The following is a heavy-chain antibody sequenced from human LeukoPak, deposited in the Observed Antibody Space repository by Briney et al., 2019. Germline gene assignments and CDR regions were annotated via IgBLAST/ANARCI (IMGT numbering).Heavy chain of an antibody. CDR3: ASRRGYCTNGVCYLDY. V-gene: IGHV1-18*01. J-gene: IGHJ4*02. CDR2: ISAYSGNT. D-gene: IGHD2-8*01. Sequence: GASVKVSCKASGYTFTSYGISWVRQAPGQGLEWMGWISAYSGNTNYAQKLQGRVTMTTDTSTSTAYMELRSLRSDDTAVYYCASRRGYCTNGVCYLDYWGQGTLVTVSS. CDR1: GYTFTSYG.